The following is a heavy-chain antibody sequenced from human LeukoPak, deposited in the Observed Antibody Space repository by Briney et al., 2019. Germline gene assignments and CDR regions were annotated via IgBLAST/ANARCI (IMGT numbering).Heavy chain of an antibody. V-gene: IGHV3-23*01. Sequence: GGSLRLSCAASGFTFSTFAMIWVRQPPGKGLEWVSSIFPSGGEIHYADSVKGRFTISRDNSKNTLYLQMNSLRAEDTAVYYCARGHSGWYDYWGQGTLVTVSS. D-gene: IGHD6-19*01. CDR3: ARGHSGWYDY. J-gene: IGHJ4*02. CDR1: GFTFSTFA. CDR2: IFPSGGEI.